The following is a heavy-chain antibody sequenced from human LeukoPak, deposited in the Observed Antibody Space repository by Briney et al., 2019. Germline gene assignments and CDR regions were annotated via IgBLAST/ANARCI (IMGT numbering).Heavy chain of an antibody. Sequence: GGSLRLSCAASGFTFSSYGMHWVRQAPGKGLEWVAVIWYDGSNKYYADSVKGRFTISRDNSKNTLYLQMNSLRAEDTAVYYCARGSLRFYYGSGSYPDYWGQGTLVTVSS. D-gene: IGHD3-10*01. V-gene: IGHV3-33*01. CDR2: IWYDGSNK. CDR3: ARGSLRFYYGSGSYPDY. J-gene: IGHJ4*02. CDR1: GFTFSSYG.